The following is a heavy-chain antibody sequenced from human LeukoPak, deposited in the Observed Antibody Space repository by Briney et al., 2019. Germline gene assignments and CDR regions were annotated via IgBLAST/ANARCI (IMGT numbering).Heavy chain of an antibody. D-gene: IGHD6-6*01. Sequence: QPGGSLRLSCAASGFTFSSYWMNRARQAPGKGLEWVANIKQDGSEKYYVDSVKGRFTVSRDNAENSLYLQMSSLRAEDTAVYYCARLTQLARGRYWGQGTLVTVSS. CDR2: IKQDGSEK. CDR1: GFTFSSYW. J-gene: IGHJ4*02. V-gene: IGHV3-7*03. CDR3: ARLTQLARGRY.